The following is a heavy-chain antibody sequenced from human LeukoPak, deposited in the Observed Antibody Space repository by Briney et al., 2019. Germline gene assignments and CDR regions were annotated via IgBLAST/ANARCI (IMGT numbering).Heavy chain of an antibody. CDR1: GDSISSYY. Sequence: SETLSLTCTVSGDSISSYYWSWIRQPPGKGLEWIGYIYYSGYTNYNPSLKSRVTIPVDTSKNQFSLNLSSVTAADTAVYYCAREMYYYDSSGSDIWGQGTMVTVSS. CDR2: IYYSGYT. CDR3: AREMYYYDSSGSDI. D-gene: IGHD3-22*01. J-gene: IGHJ3*02. V-gene: IGHV4-59*01.